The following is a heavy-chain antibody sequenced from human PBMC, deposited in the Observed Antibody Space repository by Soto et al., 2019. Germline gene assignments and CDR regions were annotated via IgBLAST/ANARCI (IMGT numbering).Heavy chain of an antibody. Sequence: EVQLVESGGGLVKPGGSLRLSCAASGFPFRNFDMNWVRQAPGKGLEWVSSITSNSIYIYYADSVKGRFTVSRDNAKNSLYLQMDSLRAEDTAVYYCARDLSGGNYYYHGLDVWGQGTTVTVSS. CDR1: GFPFRNFD. CDR2: ITSNSIYI. D-gene: IGHD1-1*01. V-gene: IGHV3-21*01. CDR3: ARDLSGGNYYYHGLDV. J-gene: IGHJ6*02.